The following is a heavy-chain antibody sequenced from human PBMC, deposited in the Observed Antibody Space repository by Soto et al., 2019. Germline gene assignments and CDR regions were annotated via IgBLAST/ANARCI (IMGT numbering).Heavy chain of an antibody. CDR1: GFTFSSYW. Sequence: GGSLRLSCAASGFTFSSYWMSWVRQAPGKGLEWVANIKQDGSEKYYVDSVKGRFTISRDNAKNSLYLQMNSLRAEDTAVYYCARASPTGVGAPDREDYWGQGTLVTVSS. D-gene: IGHD1-26*01. CDR3: ARASPTGVGAPDREDY. J-gene: IGHJ4*02. V-gene: IGHV3-7*05. CDR2: IKQDGSEK.